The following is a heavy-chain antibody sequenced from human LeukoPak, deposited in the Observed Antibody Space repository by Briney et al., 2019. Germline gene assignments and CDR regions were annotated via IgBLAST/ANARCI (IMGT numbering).Heavy chain of an antibody. CDR3: ARVHSYCSSTSCLDY. CDR1: GYTFTSYY. CDR2: INPSGGST. V-gene: IGHV1-46*01. J-gene: IGHJ4*02. D-gene: IGHD2-2*01. Sequence: ASVKVSCKASGYTFTSYYMHWVRQAPGQGLEWMGIINPSGGSTSYAQKFQERVTITRDMSTSTAYMELSSLRSEDTAVYYCARVHSYCSSTSCLDYWGQGTLVTVSS.